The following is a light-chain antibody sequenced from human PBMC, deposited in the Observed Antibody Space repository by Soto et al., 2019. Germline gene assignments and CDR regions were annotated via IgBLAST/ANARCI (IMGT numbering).Light chain of an antibody. CDR2: EVS. V-gene: IGLV2-8*01. CDR1: SSDVGGYNY. J-gene: IGLJ1*01. Sequence: QSALAQPPSAPGSPGKSVTISCTGTSSDVGGYNYVSWYQQHPGKVPKLMIYEVSKRPSGVPDRFSGSKAGNTASLTVSGLQAEDEADYYCSSYAGSNADYGCGTGTKVTVL. CDR3: SSYAGSNADYG.